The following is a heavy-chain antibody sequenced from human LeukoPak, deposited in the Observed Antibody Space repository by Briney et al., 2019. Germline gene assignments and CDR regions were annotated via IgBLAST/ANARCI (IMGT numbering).Heavy chain of an antibody. CDR2: IYSGGST. V-gene: IGHV3-53*01. CDR3: ASSSGSWGFDY. D-gene: IGHD1-26*01. J-gene: IGHJ4*02. Sequence: RGSLRLSCAASGFSVSGNYMSWVRQAPGKGLEWVSVIYSGGSTDYADSVKGRFTISRDNSKNTLYLQMNSLRAEDTAVYYCASSSGSWGFDYWGQGTLVTVSS. CDR1: GFSVSGNY.